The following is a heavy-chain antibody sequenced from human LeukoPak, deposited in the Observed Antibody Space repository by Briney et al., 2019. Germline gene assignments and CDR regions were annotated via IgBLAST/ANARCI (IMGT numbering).Heavy chain of an antibody. D-gene: IGHD3-3*01. Sequence: ASVKVSCKASGYTFTGYYMHWVRQAPGQGLEWMGWINPNSGGTNYAQKFQGRVTMTRDTSISTAYMELSRLRSDDTAVYYCARAEPETYYDFWSGYYIYYYMDVWGTGTTVAISS. V-gene: IGHV1-2*02. J-gene: IGHJ6*03. CDR2: INPNSGGT. CDR1: GYTFTGYY. CDR3: ARAEPETYYDFWSGYYIYYYMDV.